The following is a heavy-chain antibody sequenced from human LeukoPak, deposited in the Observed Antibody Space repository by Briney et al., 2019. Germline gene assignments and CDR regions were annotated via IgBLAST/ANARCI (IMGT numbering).Heavy chain of an antibody. CDR2: IYTSGST. CDR1: GGSISSGSYY. J-gene: IGHJ4*02. D-gene: IGHD3-16*01. CDR3: ARFTAPYYFDY. Sequence: SETLSLTCTVSGGSISSGSYYWSWIRQPAGKGLEWIGRIYTSGSTNYNPSLKSRVTISVDTSKNQFSLKLSSVTAADTAVYYCARFTAPYYFDYWGQGTLVTVSS. V-gene: IGHV4-61*02.